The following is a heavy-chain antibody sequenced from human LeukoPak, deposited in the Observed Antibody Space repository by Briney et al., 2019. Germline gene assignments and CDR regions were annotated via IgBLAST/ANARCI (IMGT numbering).Heavy chain of an antibody. CDR3: AKVLPYIAAAGPFDY. Sequence: GGSLRLSCAASGFTFSSYWMSWVRQAPGKGLEWVANIKQDGSEKYYVDSVKGRFTISRDNAKNSLYLQMNSLRPEDTALYYCAKVLPYIAAAGPFDYWGQGTLVTVSS. CDR1: GFTFSSYW. CDR2: IKQDGSEK. J-gene: IGHJ4*02. V-gene: IGHV3-7*03. D-gene: IGHD6-13*01.